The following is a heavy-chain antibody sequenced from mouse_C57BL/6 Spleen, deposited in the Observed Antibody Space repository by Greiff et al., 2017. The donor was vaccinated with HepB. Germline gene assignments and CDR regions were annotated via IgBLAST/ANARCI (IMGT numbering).Heavy chain of an antibody. V-gene: IGHV1-55*01. CDR2: IYPGSGST. CDR1: GYTFTSYW. D-gene: IGHD2-2*01. J-gene: IGHJ4*01. Sequence: QVHVKQPGAELVKPGASVKMSCKASGYTFTSYWITWVKQRPGQGLEWIGDIYPGSGSTNYNEKFKSKATLTVDTSSSTAYMQLSSLTSEDSAVYYCAREKEIYYGYDGGSYYYAMDYWGQGTSVTVSS. CDR3: AREKEIYYGYDGGSYYYAMDY.